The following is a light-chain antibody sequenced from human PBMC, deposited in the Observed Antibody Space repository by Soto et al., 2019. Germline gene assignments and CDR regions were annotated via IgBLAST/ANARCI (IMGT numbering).Light chain of an antibody. CDR1: SSDVGGYNS. J-gene: IGLJ1*01. Sequence: VLTQPASVSESPGQSIAISCTGTSSDVGGYNSVSWYQQHPAKAPKLMIYNVSNRPSGVSDRFSGSKSGNTASLTISGLQAEDEADYYCSSYTSSNTYVFGTGTKVTVL. CDR2: NVS. V-gene: IGLV2-14*03. CDR3: SSYTSSNTYV.